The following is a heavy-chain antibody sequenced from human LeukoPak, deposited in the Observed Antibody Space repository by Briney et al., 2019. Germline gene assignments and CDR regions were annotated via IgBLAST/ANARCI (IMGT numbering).Heavy chain of an antibody. V-gene: IGHV1-2*02. CDR3: ARVGPRVLRFLEWLSFDY. D-gene: IGHD3-3*01. J-gene: IGHJ4*02. Sequence: ASVKVSCKASGYTFTGYYMHWVRQAPGQGLEWMGWINPNSGGTNYAQKFQGRVTMTRDTSISTAYMELSRLRSDDTAVYYCARVGPRVLRFLEWLSFDYWGQGTLVTVSS. CDR2: INPNSGGT. CDR1: GYTFTGYY.